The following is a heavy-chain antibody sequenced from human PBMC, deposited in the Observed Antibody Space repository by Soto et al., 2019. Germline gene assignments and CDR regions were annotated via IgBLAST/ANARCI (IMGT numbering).Heavy chain of an antibody. Sequence: GSLRLSCAASGFTFSSYAMSWVRQSPGKGLEWVSAISGSGGSTYYADSVKGRFTISRDNSKNTLYPQMNSLRAEDTAVYYCAKDYYGSGTTGFDPWGQGTRGTVSS. CDR1: GFTFSSYA. CDR2: ISGSGGST. D-gene: IGHD3-10*01. V-gene: IGHV3-23*01. J-gene: IGHJ5*02. CDR3: AKDYYGSGTTGFDP.